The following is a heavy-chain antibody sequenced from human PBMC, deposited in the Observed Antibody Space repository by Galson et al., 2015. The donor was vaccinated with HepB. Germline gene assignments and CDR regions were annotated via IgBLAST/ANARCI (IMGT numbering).Heavy chain of an antibody. CDR2: IIPILGIA. CDR3: ARPTLPHYYDKGFDAFDI. J-gene: IGHJ3*02. V-gene: IGHV1-69*04. D-gene: IGHD3-22*01. CDR1: GGTFSSYA. Sequence: SVKVSCKASGGTFSSYAISWVRQAPGQGLEWMGRIIPILGIANYAQKFQGRVTITADKSTSTAYMELSSLRSEDTAVYYCARPTLPHYYDKGFDAFDIWGQGTMVTVSS.